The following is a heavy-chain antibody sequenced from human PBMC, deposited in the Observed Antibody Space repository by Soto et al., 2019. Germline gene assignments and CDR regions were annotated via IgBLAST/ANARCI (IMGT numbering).Heavy chain of an antibody. Sequence: QVQLVQSGAEVKKPGASVKVSCKASGYTFTSYGISWVRQAPGQGLEWMGWISAYNGNTNYAQKLQGRVTMTTDTSTSTAYTELRSLRSDDTAVYYCASGVGGSGSYEWDWFDPWGQGTLVTVSS. CDR1: GYTFTSYG. CDR2: ISAYNGNT. CDR3: ASGVGGSGSYEWDWFDP. J-gene: IGHJ5*02. V-gene: IGHV1-18*01. D-gene: IGHD3-10*01.